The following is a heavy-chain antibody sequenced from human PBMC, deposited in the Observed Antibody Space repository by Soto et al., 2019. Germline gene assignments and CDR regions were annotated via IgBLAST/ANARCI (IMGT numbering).Heavy chain of an antibody. J-gene: IGHJ4*02. D-gene: IGHD2-15*01. CDR1: GYTFTSYG. Sequence: ASVKVSCKASGYTFTSYGISWVRQAPGQGLEWMGWISAYNGNTNYAQKLQGRVTMTTDTSTSTAYMELRSLRSDDTAVYYCARRYCSGGSCYPGIDYWGQGTLVTVSS. CDR3: ARRYCSGGSCYPGIDY. V-gene: IGHV1-18*01. CDR2: ISAYNGNT.